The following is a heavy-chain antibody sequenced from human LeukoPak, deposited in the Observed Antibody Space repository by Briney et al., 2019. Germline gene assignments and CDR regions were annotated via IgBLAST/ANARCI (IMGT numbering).Heavy chain of an antibody. J-gene: IGHJ4*02. CDR3: ARDHFSILGYCSGTSCYGREFFDY. Sequence: SQTLSLTCAISGDSVSSNSAAWNWIRQSPSRGLEWLGRTYYGSKWYNDYAVSVKSRITINPDTSKNQFSLQLNSVTPEDTAVYYCARDHFSILGYCSGTSCYGREFFDYWGQGTLVTVSS. D-gene: IGHD2-2*01. V-gene: IGHV6-1*01. CDR1: GDSVSSNSAA. CDR2: TYYGSKWYN.